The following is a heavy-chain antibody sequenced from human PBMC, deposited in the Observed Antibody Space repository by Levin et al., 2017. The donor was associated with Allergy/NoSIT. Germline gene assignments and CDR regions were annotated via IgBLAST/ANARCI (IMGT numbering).Heavy chain of an antibody. CDR2: ISDSGDTT. V-gene: IGHV3-23*02. CDR3: AKGTWTQRPHYFDY. J-gene: IGHJ4*02. Sequence: GESLKISCAASGFTFSNFAMSLVRPAPGRGLEWVSGISDSGDTTYYEDSVKGRFTISRDNSKNTLYLQMNSLRAEDMALYYCAKGTWTQRPHYFDYWGQGTLVTVSS. CDR1: GFTFSNFA. D-gene: IGHD5-18*01.